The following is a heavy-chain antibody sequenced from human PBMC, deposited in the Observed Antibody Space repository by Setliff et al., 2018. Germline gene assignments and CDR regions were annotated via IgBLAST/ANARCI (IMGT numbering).Heavy chain of an antibody. CDR1: GGSFSGYY. Sequence: SETLSLTCAVYGGSFSGYYWSWIRQPPGKGLEWIGRIYTSWSTNYNPSLKSRVTISVDTSKNQFSLKLSSVTAADTAVYYCARGRAGHSGHWGQGTLVTVSS. D-gene: IGHD6-19*01. CDR3: ARGRAGHSGH. J-gene: IGHJ4*02. CDR2: IYTSWST. V-gene: IGHV4-34*09.